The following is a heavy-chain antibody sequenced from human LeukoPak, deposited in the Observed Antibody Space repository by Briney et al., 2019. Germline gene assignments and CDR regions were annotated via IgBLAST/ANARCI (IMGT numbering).Heavy chain of an antibody. CDR2: IYPDDSDT. CDR1: GYRFTTYW. J-gene: IGHJ4*02. V-gene: IGHV5-51*01. D-gene: IGHD2-2*01. CDR3: ARHADIVVVPAAADY. Sequence: GESLKISCKGSGYRFTTYWIGWVRQMPGKGLEWMGIIYPDDSDTRYSPSFQGQVTISADKSISTAYLQWSSLKASDTAMYYCARHADIVVVPAAADYWGQGTLVTVSS.